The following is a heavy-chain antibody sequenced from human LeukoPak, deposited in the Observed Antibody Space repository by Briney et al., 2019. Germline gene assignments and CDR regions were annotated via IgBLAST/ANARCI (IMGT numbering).Heavy chain of an antibody. CDR3: AKDLLSYYDFWSYAFDI. D-gene: IGHD3-3*01. V-gene: IGHV3-23*01. Sequence: GGSLRLSCAASGFTFSSYAMSWVRQAPGKGLEWVSAISGSGGSTYYADSVKGRFTISRDNSKNTLYLQMNSLRAEDTAVYYCAKDLLSYYDFWSYAFDIWGQGTMVTVSS. J-gene: IGHJ3*02. CDR2: ISGSGGST. CDR1: GFTFSSYA.